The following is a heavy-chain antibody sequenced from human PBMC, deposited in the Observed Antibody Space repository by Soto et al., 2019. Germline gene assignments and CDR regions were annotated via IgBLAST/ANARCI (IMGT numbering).Heavy chain of an antibody. CDR2: ISGSGGST. CDR1: GFTFSSYA. Sequence: GGSLRLSCAASGFTFSSYAMSWVRQAPGKGLEWVSAISGSGGSTYYADSVKGRFTISRDNSKNTLYLQMNSLRAEDTAVYYCAKFTDFWSAAGWFDPWGQGTLVTVSS. V-gene: IGHV3-23*01. J-gene: IGHJ5*02. CDR3: AKFTDFWSAAGWFDP. D-gene: IGHD3-3*01.